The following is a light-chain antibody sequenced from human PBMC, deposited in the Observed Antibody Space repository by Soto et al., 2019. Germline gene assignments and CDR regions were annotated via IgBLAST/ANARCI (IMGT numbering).Light chain of an antibody. J-gene: IGLJ1*01. V-gene: IGLV1-44*01. CDR2: TDN. CDR3: AAWDDSLNGLYV. Sequence: QSVLTQPPSASGTPGQRVTISCSGSSSNIGINTVNWYQQVPGTAPKLLIYTDNQRPSGVPDRFSGSKSGTSASLAISGLQSEDEADYYCAAWDDSLNGLYVFXTGTKATVL. CDR1: SSNIGINT.